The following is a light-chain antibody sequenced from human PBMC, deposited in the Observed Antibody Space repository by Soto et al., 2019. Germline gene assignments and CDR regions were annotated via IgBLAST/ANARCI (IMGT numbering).Light chain of an antibody. J-gene: IGLJ1*01. Sequence: QSVLTQPASLSGSPGQSITISCTGTSSDVGSYNLVSWYQQHPGKAPKLMIYEGSKRPSGVSNRFSGSKSGNTASLTISGLQAEDEADYYCCSYAGSREVFGTGTKVTVL. CDR3: CSYAGSREV. CDR1: SSDVGSYNL. V-gene: IGLV2-23*01. CDR2: EGS.